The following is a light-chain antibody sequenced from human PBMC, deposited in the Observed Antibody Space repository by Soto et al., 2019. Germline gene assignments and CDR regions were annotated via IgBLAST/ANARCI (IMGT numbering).Light chain of an antibody. CDR3: QSYDTRLSGYV. CDR1: SSNIGAGYD. Sequence: QSVLRQPPSVSGAPGQRVTISCTGSSSNIGAGYDVYWYQQLPGTAPKLLIYGDINRPSGVPDRFSGSKSGTSASLAITGLQAEDEADYYCQSYDTRLSGYVFGTGTKLTVL. J-gene: IGLJ1*01. CDR2: GDI. V-gene: IGLV1-40*01.